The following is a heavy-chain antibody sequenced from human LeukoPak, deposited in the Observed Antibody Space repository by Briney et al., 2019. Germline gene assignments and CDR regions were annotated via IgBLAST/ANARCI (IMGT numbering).Heavy chain of an antibody. V-gene: IGHV3-7*01. D-gene: IGHD3-16*01. J-gene: IGHJ5*02. CDR3: ARGQTLMP. CDR1: GFNFSNYW. CDR2: IKRDGSEM. Sequence: PGGSLRLSCATAGFNFSNYWMSWVRQAPGKGLEWVANIKRDGSEMYSVASVKGRFTISRDNAKKSLYLQMNSLRGEDTAVYYCARGQTLMPWGQGTLVTVAS.